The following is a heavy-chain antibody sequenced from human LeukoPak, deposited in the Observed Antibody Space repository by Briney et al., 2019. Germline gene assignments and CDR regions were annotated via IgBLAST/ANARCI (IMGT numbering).Heavy chain of an antibody. D-gene: IGHD3-16*01. Sequence: SETLSLTCAVSGDSITSSKWWSWDRQSPEKGLEWIGEIYHSGATNYNPSLKSRVTMSVDKSKNQFALNLSSVTAADTAVYYCASGSHAVTTHFDYWGQGTLVTVSS. V-gene: IGHV4-4*02. J-gene: IGHJ4*02. CDR3: ASGSHAVTTHFDY. CDR1: GDSITSSKW. CDR2: IYHSGAT.